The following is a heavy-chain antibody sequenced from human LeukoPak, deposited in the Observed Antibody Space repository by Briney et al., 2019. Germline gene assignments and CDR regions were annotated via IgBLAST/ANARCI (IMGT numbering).Heavy chain of an antibody. CDR3: AKDMHYGDGRXXXDX. V-gene: IGHV3-23*01. CDR1: GFSFNTYA. CDR2: MVGSGNT. J-gene: IGHJ4*02. D-gene: IGHD4-17*01. Sequence: PGGSLRLSCVASGFSFNTYAMTWVRQAPGKGLEWVSGMVGSGNTYYADSVKGRFTISRDNSRNTVFLQMNSLRVEDTAIYYCAKDMHYGDGRXXXDXXGQ.